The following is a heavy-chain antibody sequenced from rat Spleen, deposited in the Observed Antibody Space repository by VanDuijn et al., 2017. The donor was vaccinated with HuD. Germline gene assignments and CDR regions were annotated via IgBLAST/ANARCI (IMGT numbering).Heavy chain of an antibody. CDR1: GFTFSDFY. CDR3: TRRGYLSDWYFDF. CDR2: ISYDGSKT. D-gene: IGHD4-4*01. Sequence: EVQLVKSDGGLVQPGRSLKLSCAASGFTFSDFYMAWVRQAPTKGLEWVATISYDGSKTYYRDSVKGRFTISRDNARNTLNLHMDSLRSEDTAVYYCTRRGYLSDWYFDFWGPGTMVTVSS. J-gene: IGHJ1*01. V-gene: IGHV5-29*01.